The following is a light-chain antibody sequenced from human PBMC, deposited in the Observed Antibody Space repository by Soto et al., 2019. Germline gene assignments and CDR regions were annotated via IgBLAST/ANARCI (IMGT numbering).Light chain of an antibody. V-gene: IGLV1-44*01. CDR2: SNN. CDR3: AAWDDSLNGYV. J-gene: IGLJ1*01. CDR1: SSNIGSNT. Sequence: QSVLTKPPSATGTPGQRVTISCSGSSSNIGSNTVNWYQQLPGTAPKLLIYSNNHRPSGVPDRFSGSKSGTSASMAISGLQSEDEADYYCAAWDDSLNGYVFGTGTKVPVL.